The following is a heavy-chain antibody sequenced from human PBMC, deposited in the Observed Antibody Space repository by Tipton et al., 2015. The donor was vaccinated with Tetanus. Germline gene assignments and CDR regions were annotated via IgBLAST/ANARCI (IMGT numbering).Heavy chain of an antibody. Sequence: LRLSCTVSGASINSHHWSWLRQAPGKGLEWIGYFHFTGSTNFNPSLQSRVIISVDTSKNQFSLKLSSMTAADTAVYYCARHRAQWELLFWSQGALVTVSS. CDR1: GASINSHH. CDR3: ARHRAQWELLF. CDR2: FHFTGST. J-gene: IGHJ4*02. D-gene: IGHD1-26*01. V-gene: IGHV4-59*08.